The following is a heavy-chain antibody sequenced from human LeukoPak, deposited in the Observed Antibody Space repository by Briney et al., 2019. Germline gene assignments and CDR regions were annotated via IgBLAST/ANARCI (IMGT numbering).Heavy chain of an antibody. Sequence: GGSLRLSCAASGFTFSSYAMSWVRQAPGKGLEWVSAISGSGGSTYYADFVEGRFTISRDNSKNTLYLLMNSLRAEDTAVYYCAKDSGSYYTSDYWGQGTLVTVSS. V-gene: IGHV3-23*01. J-gene: IGHJ4*02. D-gene: IGHD3-10*01. CDR1: GFTFSSYA. CDR3: AKDSGSYYTSDY. CDR2: ISGSGGST.